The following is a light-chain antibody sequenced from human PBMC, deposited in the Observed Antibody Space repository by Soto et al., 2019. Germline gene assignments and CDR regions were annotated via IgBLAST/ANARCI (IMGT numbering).Light chain of an antibody. CDR1: QTIMTY. V-gene: IGKV1-39*01. CDR3: QQSYNSPQT. CDR2: AAS. Sequence: DIQMTQSPSSLSASVGDRGTITCRASQTIMTYLNWYQLKPGKPPRLLIYAASSLQSGVPSRFSGSGSGTDFTLTISSLQPEDFATYSCQQSYNSPQTFGQGTKVDIK. J-gene: IGKJ1*01.